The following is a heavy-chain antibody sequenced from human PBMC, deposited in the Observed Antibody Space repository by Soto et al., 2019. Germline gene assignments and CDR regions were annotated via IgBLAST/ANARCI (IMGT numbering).Heavy chain of an antibody. D-gene: IGHD6-19*01. J-gene: IGHJ6*02. CDR2: INHSGST. V-gene: IGHV4-34*01. CDR1: GGSFSGYY. Sequence: SETLSLTCAVYGGSFSGYYWSWIRQPPGKGLEWIGEINHSGSTNYNPSLKSRVTISVDTSKNQFSLKLSSVTAADTAVYYCARDGAVAGTSYYYGMDVGGQGTTVTVSS. CDR3: ARDGAVAGTSYYYGMDV.